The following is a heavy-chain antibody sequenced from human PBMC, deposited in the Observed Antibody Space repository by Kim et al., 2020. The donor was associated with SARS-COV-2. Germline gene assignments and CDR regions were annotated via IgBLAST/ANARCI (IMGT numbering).Heavy chain of an antibody. Sequence: GGSLRLSCAASGFTFSSYAMNWVRQAPGKGLEWVSVIYSGGSHTYYADSVKGRFTISRDNSKNTLYLQMNSLRADDTAVFYCAKESSGTTGTHFDYWGQG. D-gene: IGHD1-1*01. V-gene: IGHV3-23*03. J-gene: IGHJ4*02. CDR2: IYSGGSHT. CDR3: AKESSGTTGTHFDY. CDR1: GFTFSSYA.